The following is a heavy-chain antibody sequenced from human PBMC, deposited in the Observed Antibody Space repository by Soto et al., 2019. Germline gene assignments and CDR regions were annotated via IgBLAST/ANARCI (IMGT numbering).Heavy chain of an antibody. CDR3: ARDDYKDGGNNWFDP. CDR2: MYTKERT. D-gene: IGHD3-16*01. V-gene: IGHV4-4*07. J-gene: IGHJ5*02. CDR1: GGSITNYY. Sequence: QVQLQQSGPGLVKASETLSLTCTVSGGSITNYYWSWIRQPAGKGLEWIGRMYTKERTNYNLSFKSRVTMSGDTSKNQFSLKLNAVTAADTAVYYCARDDYKDGGNNWFDPWGQGTLVTVSS.